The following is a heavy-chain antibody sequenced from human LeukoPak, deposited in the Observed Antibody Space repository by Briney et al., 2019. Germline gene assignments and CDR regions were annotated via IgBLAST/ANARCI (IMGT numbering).Heavy chain of an antibody. J-gene: IGHJ4*02. CDR1: GFTFDDYA. D-gene: IGHD1-26*01. Sequence: QPGGSLRLSCAASGFTFDDYAMHWVRQAPGKGLEWVSGISWNSGSIGYADSVKGRFTISRDNAKNSLYLQMNSLRAEDTAVYYCARGGSLGGADPWYFDYWGQGTLVTVSS. V-gene: IGHV3-9*01. CDR3: ARGGSLGGADPWYFDY. CDR2: ISWNSGSI.